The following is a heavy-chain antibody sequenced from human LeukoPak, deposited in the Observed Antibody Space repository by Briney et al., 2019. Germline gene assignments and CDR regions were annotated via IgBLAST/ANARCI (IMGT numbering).Heavy chain of an antibody. CDR1: GGTFSSYA. CDR3: AREAPYCSSTSCYFRIPDY. J-gene: IGHJ4*02. Sequence: SVKVSCKASGGTFSSYAISWVRQAPGQGLEWMGRIIPILGIANYAQKFQGRVTITADKSTSTAYMELSSLRSEDTAVYYCAREAPYCSSTSCYFRIPDYWGQGTLVTVSS. V-gene: IGHV1-69*04. D-gene: IGHD2-2*01. CDR2: IIPILGIA.